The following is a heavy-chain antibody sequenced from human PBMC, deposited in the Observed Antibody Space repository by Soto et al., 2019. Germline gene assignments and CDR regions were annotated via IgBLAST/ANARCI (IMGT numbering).Heavy chain of an antibody. Sequence: GGSLRLSCAASGFTFSSYGMHWVRQAPGKGLEWVAVIWYDGSNKYYADSVKGRFTISRDNSKNTLYLQMNSLRAEDTAVYYCARDRGSWYQFHLFLDYWGQGTLVTVSS. CDR2: IWYDGSNK. CDR3: ARDRGSWYQFHLFLDY. CDR1: GFTFSSYG. D-gene: IGHD6-13*01. V-gene: IGHV3-33*01. J-gene: IGHJ4*02.